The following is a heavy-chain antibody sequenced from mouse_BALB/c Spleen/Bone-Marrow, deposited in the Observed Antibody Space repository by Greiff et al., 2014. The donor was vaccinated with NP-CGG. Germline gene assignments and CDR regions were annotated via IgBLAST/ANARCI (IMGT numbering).Heavy chain of an antibody. Sequence: VKLQESGTELVMPGASVKMSCKASGYAFTDRWIHWVKQRPGQGLEWIGAIDTSDSYTNYNQKFKGKTTLTVDESSSTAYIHLSSLTSEDSAVYYCARGGDDFSLDYWGRRTSVTVSS. CDR2: IDTSDSYT. CDR3: ARGGDDFSLDY. J-gene: IGHJ4*01. CDR1: GYAFTDRW. D-gene: IGHD2-4*01. V-gene: IGHV1-69*01.